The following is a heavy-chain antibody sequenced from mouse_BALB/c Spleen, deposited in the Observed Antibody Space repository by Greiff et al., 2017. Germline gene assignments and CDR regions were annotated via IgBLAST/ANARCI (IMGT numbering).Heavy chain of an antibody. Sequence: EVQGVESGGGLVQPGGSLRLSCATSGFTFTAYYMSWVRQPPGKALEWLGFIRNKANGYTTEYSASVKVRFTISRDNSQSILYLQMNTLRAEDSATYYCARDQGNFDYWGQGTTLTVSS. J-gene: IGHJ2*01. CDR1: GFTFTAYY. CDR2: IRNKANGYTT. D-gene: IGHD2-14*01. CDR3: ARDQGNFDY. V-gene: IGHV7-3*02.